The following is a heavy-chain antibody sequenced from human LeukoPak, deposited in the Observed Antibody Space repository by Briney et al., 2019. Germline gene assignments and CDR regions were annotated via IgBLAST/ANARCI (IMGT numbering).Heavy chain of an antibody. J-gene: IGHJ4*02. Sequence: PSETLSLTCTVSGGSISSYYWSWIRQPAGKGLEWIGRIYTSGSTNYNPSLKSRVTMSVDTSKNQFSLKLSSVTAADTAVYYCARESSYGVSSYLDYWGQGTLVTVSS. V-gene: IGHV4-4*07. D-gene: IGHD3-10*01. CDR2: IYTSGST. CDR1: GGSISSYY. CDR3: ARESSYGVSSYLDY.